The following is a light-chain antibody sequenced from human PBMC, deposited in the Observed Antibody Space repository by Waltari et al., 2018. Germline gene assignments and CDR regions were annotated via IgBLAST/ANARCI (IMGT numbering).Light chain of an antibody. Sequence: QSALTQPASVSGSPGQSITISCTGTSRDVGNYNLVSWYQQHPGKAPKLMIYDLSKRPSGVSYRFSGSKSGNTASLTISGLQAEDEADYYCCSYAGSSTWVFGGGTKLTVL. CDR3: CSYAGSSTWV. V-gene: IGLV2-23*02. CDR2: DLS. J-gene: IGLJ3*02. CDR1: SRDVGNYNL.